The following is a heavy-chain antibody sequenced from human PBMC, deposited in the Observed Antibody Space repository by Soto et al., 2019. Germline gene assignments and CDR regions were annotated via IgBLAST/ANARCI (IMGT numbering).Heavy chain of an antibody. CDR2: ISANTGNT. V-gene: IGHV1-18*01. J-gene: IGHJ4*02. CDR1: GYTFTSYG. Sequence: ASVKVSCKASGYTFTSYGISWVRQAPRQGLEWMGWISANTGNTHYAQKLQGRVTMTTDTSTSTAYMELRSLRSDDTAVYYCAREEDSVADYWGQGTLVTVSS. CDR3: AREEDSVADY. D-gene: IGHD2-15*01.